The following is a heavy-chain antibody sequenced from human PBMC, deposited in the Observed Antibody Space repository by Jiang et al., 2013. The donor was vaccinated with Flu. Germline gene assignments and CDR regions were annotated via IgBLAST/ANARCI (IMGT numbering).Heavy chain of an antibody. V-gene: IGHV4-30-2*03. CDR2: IYIVGAP. CDR3: ARSYYDILTGYYNLPFDY. D-gene: IGHD3-9*01. J-gene: IGHJ4*02. Sequence: WSWIRQPPGKGLEWIGSIYIVGAPTQPSLKSRVTISVDTSKNQXSLKLSSVTAADTAVYYCARSYYDILTGYYNLPFDYWGQGTLVTVSS.